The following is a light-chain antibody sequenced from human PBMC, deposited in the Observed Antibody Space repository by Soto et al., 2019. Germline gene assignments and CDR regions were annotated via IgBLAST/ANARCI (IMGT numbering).Light chain of an antibody. CDR3: QQYGGSPRT. V-gene: IGKV3-20*01. Sequence: EIVLTQSPGTLSLSPGERATLSCRASRRVGKYLAGYQQKPGQAPRLLIFGASTRATGIPDRFSGSGSGTDFTLTISRLEPEDFAVYYCQQYGGSPRTFGQGTKVERK. CDR2: GAS. J-gene: IGKJ1*01. CDR1: RRVGKY.